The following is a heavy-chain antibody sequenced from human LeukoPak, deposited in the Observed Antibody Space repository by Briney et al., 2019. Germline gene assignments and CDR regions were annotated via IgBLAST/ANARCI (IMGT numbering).Heavy chain of an antibody. V-gene: IGHV4-39*02. D-gene: IGHD3-10*01. J-gene: IGHJ4*02. Sequence: PSQTLSLTCSVSGGSISSSSYYWGWIRQPPGKGLEWIGSIYYSGSTYYNPSLKSRVTISVDMSKNQFSLKLSSVTAADTAVYYCARDPGPSFGELLYYFDYWGQGMLVTVSS. CDR1: GGSISSSSYY. CDR3: ARDPGPSFGELLYYFDY. CDR2: IYYSGST.